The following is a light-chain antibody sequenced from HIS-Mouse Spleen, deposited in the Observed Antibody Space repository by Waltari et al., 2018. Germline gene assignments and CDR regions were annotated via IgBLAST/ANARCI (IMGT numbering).Light chain of an antibody. J-gene: IGKJ5*01. CDR1: QGISSY. CDR3: QQYYSYLPIT. Sequence: AIRMTQSPSSFSASTGDRVTITCRASQGISSYLALYQQKPGKAPKLLIYAASTLQSGVPSRFSGSGSGTDFTLTISCLQSEDFATYYCQQYYSYLPITFGQGTRLEIK. CDR2: AAS. V-gene: IGKV1-8*01.